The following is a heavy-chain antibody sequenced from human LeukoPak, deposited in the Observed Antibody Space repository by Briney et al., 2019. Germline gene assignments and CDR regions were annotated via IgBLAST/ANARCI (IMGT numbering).Heavy chain of an antibody. V-gene: IGHV4-59*01. J-gene: IGHJ4*02. CDR1: GGSISSYY. CDR2: IYYSGST. CDR3: ARTEGTYYYDSSGYRPSSYFDY. Sequence: SETLSLTCTVSGGSISSYYWSWIRQPPGKGLEWIGYIYYSGSTNYNPSLKSRVTISVDTSKNQFSLKLSSVTAADTAVYYCARTEGTYYYDSSGYRPSSYFDYWGQGTLVTVSS. D-gene: IGHD3-22*01.